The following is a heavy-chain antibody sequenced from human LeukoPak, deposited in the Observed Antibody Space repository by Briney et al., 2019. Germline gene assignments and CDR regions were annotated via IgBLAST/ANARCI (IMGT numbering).Heavy chain of an antibody. J-gene: IGHJ5*02. CDR3: ARQIVVAATRNWFDP. CDR2: ISGYNGNT. CDR1: GYTFTSYG. V-gene: IGHV1-18*01. Sequence: ASVKVSCKASGYTFTSYGISWVRQAPGKGLEWMGWISGYNGNTNYAQKLQGRVTMTTDTSTSTVYMELRSLRSEDTAVYYCARQIVVAATRNWFDPWGQGTLVTVSS. D-gene: IGHD2-15*01.